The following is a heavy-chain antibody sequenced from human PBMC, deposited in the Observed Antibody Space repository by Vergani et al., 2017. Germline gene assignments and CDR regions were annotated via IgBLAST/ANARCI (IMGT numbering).Heavy chain of an antibody. CDR2: MYTTGNT. J-gene: IGHJ4*02. Sequence: QLQLQESGPGLVKPSETLSLTCTVSGGSISRGTYYWTWIRQPAGKKLEWIVRMYTTGNTNYNPSLKSRVTMSVDTSKDQFSLNLTSVTAADTAVYYCARGYYGRGDFWGQGTLVTVSS. CDR3: ARGYYGRGDF. D-gene: IGHD3-10*01. CDR1: GGSISRGTYY. V-gene: IGHV4-61*02.